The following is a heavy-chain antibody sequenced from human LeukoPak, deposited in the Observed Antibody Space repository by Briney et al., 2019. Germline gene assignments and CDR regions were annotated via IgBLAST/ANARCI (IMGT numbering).Heavy chain of an antibody. D-gene: IGHD2/OR15-2a*01. CDR1: GDPINSIDW. J-gene: IGHJ4*02. CDR3: VGNGYYALDY. Sequence: SETLSLTCAVSGDPINSIDWWSWVRQSPARGLEWIGEIYHSGGTNYNPSLKSRATISVDKSKNHLSLKLTSVTAADTAVYFCVGNGYYALDYWGQGALVTVAS. CDR2: IYHSGGT. V-gene: IGHV4-4*02.